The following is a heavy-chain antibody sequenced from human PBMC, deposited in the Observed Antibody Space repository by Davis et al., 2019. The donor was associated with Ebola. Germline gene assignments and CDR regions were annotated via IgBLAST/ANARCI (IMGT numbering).Heavy chain of an antibody. V-gene: IGHV4-31*03. Sequence: LRLSCTVSGGSISSGGYYWSWSRQHPGKGLEWIGYIDYSGSTYYNPSLKSRVTISVDTSKNQFSLKLSSVTAADTAVYYCGRNSDKTGFGYWGQGTLVTVSS. D-gene: IGHD3-9*01. J-gene: IGHJ4*02. CDR2: IDYSGST. CDR3: GRNSDKTGFGY. CDR1: GGSISSGGYY.